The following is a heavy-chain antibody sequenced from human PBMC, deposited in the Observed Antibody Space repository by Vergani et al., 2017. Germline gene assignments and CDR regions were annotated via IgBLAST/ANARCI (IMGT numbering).Heavy chain of an antibody. Sequence: QVQLVESGGGVVQPGRSLRLSCAASGFTFSSYGMHWVRQAPGKGLEWGAVIWYAGSNKYYADSVKGRFTISRDNSKNTLYLQMNSLRAEDTAVYYCAREGSGWYLGYYYYGMDVWGQGTTVTVSS. V-gene: IGHV3-33*01. J-gene: IGHJ6*02. CDR3: AREGSGWYLGYYYYGMDV. CDR2: IWYAGSNK. CDR1: GFTFSSYG. D-gene: IGHD6-19*01.